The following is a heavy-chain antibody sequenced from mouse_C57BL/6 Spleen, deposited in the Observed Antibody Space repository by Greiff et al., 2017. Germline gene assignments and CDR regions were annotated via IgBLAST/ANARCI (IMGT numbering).Heavy chain of an antibody. Sequence: EVMLVESGGGLVKPGGSLKLSCAASGFTFSDYGMHWVRQAPEKGLEWVAYISSGSSTIYYADTVKGRFTISIDNAKNTLFLQMTSLRSEDTAMYYCARPRGNYWYFDVWGTGTTVTVSS. J-gene: IGHJ1*03. D-gene: IGHD3-1*01. CDR3: ARPRGNYWYFDV. V-gene: IGHV5-17*01. CDR2: ISSGSSTI. CDR1: GFTFSDYG.